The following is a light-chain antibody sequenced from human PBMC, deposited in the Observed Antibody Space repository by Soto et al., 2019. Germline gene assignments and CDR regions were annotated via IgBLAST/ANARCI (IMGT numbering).Light chain of an antibody. CDR1: QTSDRR. CDR3: HQTYSSPLT. J-gene: IGKJ4*01. CDR2: GAS. V-gene: IGKV1-39*01. Sequence: DIQMTQSPSSLSASVGDRVTITCRASQTSDRRLHLYQHKPGKAPELLIFGASRLQSGVPSRFSASESGMDFTLTIRSLQPADFATYYCHQTYSSPLTFGGGTKVDI.